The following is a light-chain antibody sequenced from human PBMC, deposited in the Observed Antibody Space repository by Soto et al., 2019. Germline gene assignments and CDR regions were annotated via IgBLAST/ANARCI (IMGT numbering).Light chain of an antibody. J-gene: IGKJ1*01. Sequence: EIVLTQSPGTLSVSPGERATLSCRASQSVSSKLAWYQQKPGQAPRLLFYGASTGATGIPARFSGSGSETEFTLSISSLQSEDFAVYYCQQYNNWPGTFCQGTKVDIK. CDR1: QSVSSK. CDR3: QQYNNWPGT. V-gene: IGKV3-15*01. CDR2: GAS.